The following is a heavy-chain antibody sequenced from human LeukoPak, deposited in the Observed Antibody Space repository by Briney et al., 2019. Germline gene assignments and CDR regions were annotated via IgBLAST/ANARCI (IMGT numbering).Heavy chain of an antibody. Sequence: ASVKVSCKASGYTFTGYYMHWVRQAPGQGLEWMGWINPNSGGTNYAQKFQGMVTMTRDTSISTAYMELSRLRSDDTAVYYCARDDSNYYYGMDVWGQGTTVTVSS. CDR3: ARDDSNYYYGMDV. CDR1: GYTFTGYY. V-gene: IGHV1-2*02. D-gene: IGHD4-11*01. J-gene: IGHJ6*02. CDR2: INPNSGGT.